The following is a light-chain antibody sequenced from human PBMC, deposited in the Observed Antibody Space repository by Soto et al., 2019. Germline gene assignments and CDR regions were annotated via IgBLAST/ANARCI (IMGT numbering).Light chain of an antibody. CDR2: KAS. J-gene: IGKJ1*01. V-gene: IGKV1-5*03. CDR1: QSVSSW. CDR3: QQYKSSST. Sequence: DIQMTQSPSTLSASVEDRVTITCRASQSVSSWLAWFQQKPGRAPKLLIHKASTLQSEVPSRFSGSGSGTEFTLTISSLQPDDFGVYYCQQYKSSSTFGQGTKVDIK.